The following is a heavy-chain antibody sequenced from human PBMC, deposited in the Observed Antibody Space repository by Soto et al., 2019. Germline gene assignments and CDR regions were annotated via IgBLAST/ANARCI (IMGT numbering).Heavy chain of an antibody. J-gene: IGHJ3*01. CDR3: ARAFFYQGSDSRGYSFDAFDF. Sequence: QVQLVQSGAEVKKPGASVKVSCKASGYTFTSSGMIGVRRAPGQGLEWMGWSSAHTGSSEYAQRFQGRVTMTTDRSTSTAYMELRSLRSDDTAVYYCARAFFYQGSDSRGYSFDAFDFWGPGTLVTVSS. D-gene: IGHD3-22*01. CDR2: SSAHTGSS. V-gene: IGHV1-18*01. CDR1: GYTFTSSG.